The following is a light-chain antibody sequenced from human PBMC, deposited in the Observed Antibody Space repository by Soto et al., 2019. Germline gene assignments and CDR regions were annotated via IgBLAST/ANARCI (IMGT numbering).Light chain of an antibody. V-gene: IGKV1-39*01. CDR1: QSISNY. CDR3: QQSYSTPLT. CDR2: AAS. Sequence: DLQMTQSPSSLSASVGDRVTITCRASQSISNYLNWYQQKPGKAPKFLIHAASSLQSGVPSRFSGSGSGTDVTLTISSLQPEDFATYYCQQSYSTPLTFGGGTKVEIK. J-gene: IGKJ4*01.